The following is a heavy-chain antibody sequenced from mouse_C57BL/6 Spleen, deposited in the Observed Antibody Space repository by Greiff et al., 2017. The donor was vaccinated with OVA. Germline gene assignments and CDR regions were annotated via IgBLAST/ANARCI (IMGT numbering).Heavy chain of an antibody. J-gene: IGHJ4*01. CDR2: IDPSDSET. Sequence: VQLQQPGAELVRPGSSVKLSCKASGYTFTSYWMHWVKQRPIQGLEWIGNIDPSDSETHYNQKFKDKATLTVDKSSSTAYMQLSSLTSEDSAVYYCARGTTVVATKDAMDYWGQGTSVTVSA. D-gene: IGHD1-1*01. V-gene: IGHV1-52*01. CDR3: ARGTTVVATKDAMDY. CDR1: GYTFTSYW.